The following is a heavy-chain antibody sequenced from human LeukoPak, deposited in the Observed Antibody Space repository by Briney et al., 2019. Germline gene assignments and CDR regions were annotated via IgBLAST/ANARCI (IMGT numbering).Heavy chain of an antibody. J-gene: IGHJ6*03. CDR3: ARVLCSTYYYYYYMDV. CDR1: GGSFSGYY. V-gene: IGHV4-34*01. CDR2: INHSGST. Sequence: SETLSLTCAVYGGSFSGYYWSWIRQPPGKGLEWIGEINHSGSTNYNPSLKSRVTISVDTSKNQFSLKLGSVTAADTAVYHCARVLCSTYYYYYYMDVWGKGTTVTVSS. D-gene: IGHD2-8*01.